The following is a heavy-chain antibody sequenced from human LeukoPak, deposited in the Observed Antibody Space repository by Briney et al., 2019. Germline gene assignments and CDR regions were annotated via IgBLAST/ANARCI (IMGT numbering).Heavy chain of an antibody. D-gene: IGHD2-2*01. CDR3: AGGKPKCQLLSFFSY. CDR2: IYSGGST. J-gene: IGHJ4*02. V-gene: IGHV3-66*01. CDR1: GFTVSSNY. Sequence: GGSLRLSCAASGFTVSSNYMSWVRQAPGKGLEWVSVIYSGGSTYYADSVKGRFTISRDNSKNTLYLQLNSLRAEDTAVYYCAGGKPKCQLLSFFSYWGQGTLVTVSS.